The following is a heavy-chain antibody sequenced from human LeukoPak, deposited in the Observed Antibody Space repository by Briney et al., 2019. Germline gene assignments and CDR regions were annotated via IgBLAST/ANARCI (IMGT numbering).Heavy chain of an antibody. CDR3: AKGTTGRLVGFDY. D-gene: IGHD1-1*01. J-gene: IGHJ4*02. Sequence: GGSLRLSCAASGFTFSNHGMHWVRQAPGKGLEWVAVILYDGSNKYYADSVKGRFTISRDNSKNTLYLQMNSLRAEDTAVYYCAKGTTGRLVGFDYWGQGTLVTVSS. V-gene: IGHV3-30*18. CDR2: ILYDGSNK. CDR1: GFTFSNHG.